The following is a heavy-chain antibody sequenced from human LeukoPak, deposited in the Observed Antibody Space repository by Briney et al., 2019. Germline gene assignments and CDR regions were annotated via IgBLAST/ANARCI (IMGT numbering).Heavy chain of an antibody. Sequence: GASVKVSCKASGYTFTGYYMHWVRQAPGQGLEWMGWINPSSGGTNYAQEFQGRVTMTRDTSISTAYMELSRLRSDDTAVYYCARDRGEQWLYLVPRGYYFDYWGQGTLVTVSS. CDR3: ARDRGEQWLYLVPRGYYFDY. CDR2: INPSSGGT. J-gene: IGHJ4*02. D-gene: IGHD6-19*01. V-gene: IGHV1-2*02. CDR1: GYTFTGYY.